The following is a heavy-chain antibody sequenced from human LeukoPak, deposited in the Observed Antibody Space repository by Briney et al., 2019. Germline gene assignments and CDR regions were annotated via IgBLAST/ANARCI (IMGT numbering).Heavy chain of an antibody. V-gene: IGHV1-2*02. CDR1: GYTFTGYY. Sequence: ASVNLSCNASGYTFTGYYIHWERQAPGQGLEWMGWINPNNDGADYAQKFQGRVTMTSDTSISTVYMELRRLTSDDTAVYYCARAPPGMATIKHRAFDIWGQGTMVTVSS. CDR2: INPNNDGA. CDR3: ARAPPGMATIKHRAFDI. J-gene: IGHJ3*02. D-gene: IGHD5-24*01.